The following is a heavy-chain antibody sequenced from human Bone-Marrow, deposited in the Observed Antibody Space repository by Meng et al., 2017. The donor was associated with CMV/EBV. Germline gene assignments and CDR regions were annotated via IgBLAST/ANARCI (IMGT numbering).Heavy chain of an antibody. J-gene: IGHJ5*02. CDR1: GYSISSGYY. CDR3: ARDLVDTVNWFDP. CDR2: IYYSGST. Sequence: GSLRLSCTVSGYSISSGYYWGWIRQPPGKGLEWIGSIYYSGSTYYNPSLKSRVTISVDTSKNQFSLKLSSVTAADTAVYYCARDLVDTVNWFDPWGQGTLVTVSS. D-gene: IGHD5-18*01. V-gene: IGHV4-38-2*02.